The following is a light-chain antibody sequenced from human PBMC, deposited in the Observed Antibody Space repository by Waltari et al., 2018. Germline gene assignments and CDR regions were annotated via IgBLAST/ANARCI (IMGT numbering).Light chain of an antibody. Sequence: QSALTQPASVSGSPGQSITISCAGTSSDVGGYNFVSWYQHHPGKAPKLVIFDVSNRPSGVSNRFSGSKSANTASLTISGLQAEDEAHYYCGSYSKTSTLVVFGGGTKLTVL. J-gene: IGLJ2*01. CDR1: SSDVGGYNF. V-gene: IGLV2-14*03. CDR3: GSYSKTSTLVV. CDR2: DVS.